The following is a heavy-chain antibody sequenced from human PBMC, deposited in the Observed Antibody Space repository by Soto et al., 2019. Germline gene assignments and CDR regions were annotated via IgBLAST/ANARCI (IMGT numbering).Heavy chain of an antibody. CDR3: ARDPASGGGSQIGGMDV. D-gene: IGHD2-15*01. Sequence: GGSLRLSCAASGFTFSSYSMNWVRQAPGKGLEWVSSISSSSSYIYYADSVKGRFTISRDNAKNSLYLQMNSLRAEDTAVYYCARDPASGGGSQIGGMDVWGQGTTVTVSS. J-gene: IGHJ6*02. V-gene: IGHV3-21*01. CDR1: GFTFSSYS. CDR2: ISSSSSYI.